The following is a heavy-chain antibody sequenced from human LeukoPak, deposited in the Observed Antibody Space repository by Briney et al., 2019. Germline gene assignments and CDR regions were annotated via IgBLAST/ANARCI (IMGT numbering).Heavy chain of an antibody. Sequence: SETLSLTCTVSGDSISSYYWSWIRQPPGKGLEWIGYIYSRGSTKYNPSFKSRVTISVDTSKNQISLKLASVTAADTAVYFCAREDFSLSGSDYYSWFDPWGQGTLVTVSS. V-gene: IGHV4-59*01. CDR1: GDSISSYY. D-gene: IGHD3-10*01. J-gene: IGHJ5*02. CDR3: AREDFSLSGSDYYSWFDP. CDR2: IYSRGST.